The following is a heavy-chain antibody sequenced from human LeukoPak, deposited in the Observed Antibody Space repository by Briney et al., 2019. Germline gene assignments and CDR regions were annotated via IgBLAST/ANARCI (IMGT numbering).Heavy chain of an antibody. CDR3: ARVYSNSPEYGMDV. J-gene: IGHJ6*02. D-gene: IGHD4-11*01. V-gene: IGHV3-33*01. CDR2: IFYDGSNK. CDR1: GFTFSSYG. Sequence: PGGSLRLSCAASGFTFSSYGMHWVRQAPGKGLEWVTVIFYDGSNKYYADSVKGRFSISRDNSKNTLYLQMNSLRAEDTAVYYCARVYSNSPEYGMDVWGQGTTVTVFS.